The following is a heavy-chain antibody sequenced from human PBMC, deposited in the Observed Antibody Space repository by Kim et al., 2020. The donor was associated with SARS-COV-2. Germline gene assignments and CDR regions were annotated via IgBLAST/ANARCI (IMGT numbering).Heavy chain of an antibody. CDR3: ARHEWGYCSGGSCYGADY. CDR1: GYSFTSYW. CDR2: IYPGDSDT. V-gene: IGHV5-51*01. Sequence: GESLKISCKGSGYSFTSYWIGWVRQMPGKGLEWMGIIYPGDSDTRYSPSFQGQVTISADKSISTAYLQWSSLKASDTAMYYCARHEWGYCSGGSCYGADYWGQGTLVTVSS. J-gene: IGHJ4*02. D-gene: IGHD2-15*01.